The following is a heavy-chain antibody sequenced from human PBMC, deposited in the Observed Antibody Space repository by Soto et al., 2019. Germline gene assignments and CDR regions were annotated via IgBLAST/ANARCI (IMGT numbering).Heavy chain of an antibody. D-gene: IGHD3-10*01. CDR2: INPNSGGT. V-gene: IGHV1-2*02. Sequence: ASVKVSCKASGYTFTGYYMHWVRQAPGQGLEWMGWINPNSGGTNYAQKFQGRVTMTRDTSISTAYMELSRLRSDDTAVYYCARGGPYYYGSGSPDYWGQGTLVTVSS. J-gene: IGHJ4*02. CDR3: ARGGPYYYGSGSPDY. CDR1: GYTFTGYY.